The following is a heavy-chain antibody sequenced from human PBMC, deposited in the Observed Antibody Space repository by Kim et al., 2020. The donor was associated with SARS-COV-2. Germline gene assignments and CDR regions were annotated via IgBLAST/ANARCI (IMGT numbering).Heavy chain of an antibody. CDR3: ARNYGSGSPIFDY. Sequence: SETLSLTCTVSGGSISSYYWSWIRQPPGKGLEWIGYIYYSGSTNYNPSLKSRVTISVDTSKNQFSLKMSSVTAADTAVYYCARNYGSGSPIFDYWGQGTL. V-gene: IGHV4-59*01. CDR1: GGSISSYY. J-gene: IGHJ4*02. D-gene: IGHD3-10*01. CDR2: IYYSGST.